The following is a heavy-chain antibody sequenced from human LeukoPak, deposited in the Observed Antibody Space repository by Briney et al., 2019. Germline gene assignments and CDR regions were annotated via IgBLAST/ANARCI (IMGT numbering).Heavy chain of an antibody. D-gene: IGHD2-21*01. V-gene: IGHV3-23*01. J-gene: IGHJ4*02. Sequence: PGGSLRLSCAASGFTISNYAMSWVRQTPGKGLEWVSAISGSGGSVANTYYADSVKGRFTISRDDSKNILFLQMNNLRAEDTAVYYCAKAPVTTCSGAYCYPFDYWGQGTLVTVSS. CDR1: GFTISNYA. CDR2: ISGSGGSVANT. CDR3: AKAPVTTCSGAYCYPFDY.